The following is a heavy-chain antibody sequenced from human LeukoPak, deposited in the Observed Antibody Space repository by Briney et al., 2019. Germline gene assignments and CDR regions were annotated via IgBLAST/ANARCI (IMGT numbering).Heavy chain of an antibody. CDR2: INPSGGST. V-gene: IGHV1-46*01. D-gene: IGHD5-12*01. CDR3: ARDLDVGYSGYDFSVEGSWFDP. J-gene: IGHJ5*02. CDR1: GYTFTSYY. Sequence: ASVKVSCKASGYTFTSYYMHWVRQAPGQGLEWMGIINPSGGSTSYAQKFQGRVTMTRDTSTSTVYMELSSLRSEDTAVYYCARDLDVGYSGYDFSVEGSWFDPWGQGTLVTVSS.